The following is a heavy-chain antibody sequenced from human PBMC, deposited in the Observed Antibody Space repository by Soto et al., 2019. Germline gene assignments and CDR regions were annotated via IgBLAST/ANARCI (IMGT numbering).Heavy chain of an antibody. J-gene: IGHJ6*02. Sequence: PGGSLRLSCAASGFTFDDYAMHWVRQAPGKGLEWVSGISWNSGSIGYADSVEGRFTISRDNAKNSLYLQMNSLRAEDAALYYCAKGGRIAEAGTGYYGMDVWGQGTTVTVSS. CDR3: AKGGRIAEAGTGYYGMDV. V-gene: IGHV3-9*01. D-gene: IGHD6-13*01. CDR2: ISWNSGSI. CDR1: GFTFDDYA.